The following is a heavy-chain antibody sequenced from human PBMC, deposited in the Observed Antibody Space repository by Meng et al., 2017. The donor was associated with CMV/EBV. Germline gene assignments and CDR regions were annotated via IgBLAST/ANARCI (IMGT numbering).Heavy chain of an antibody. J-gene: IGHJ6*02. D-gene: IGHD3-3*01. CDR1: GGTFSSYT. V-gene: IGHV1-69*16. CDR2: IIPILGIA. Sequence: SVKVSCKASGGTFSSYTISWVRQAPGQGLEWMGRIIPILGIANYAQKFQGRVTITTDESTSTAYMELSSLRSEDTAVYYCARGPYYDFWSGYEGGMDVWGQGTTVTVSS. CDR3: ARGPYYDFWSGYEGGMDV.